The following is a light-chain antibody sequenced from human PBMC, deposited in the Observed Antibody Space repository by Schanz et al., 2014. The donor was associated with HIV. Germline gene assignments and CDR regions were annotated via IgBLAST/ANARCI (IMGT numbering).Light chain of an antibody. CDR1: QSISSY. J-gene: IGKJ4*01. V-gene: IGKV3-11*01. Sequence: EIVLTQSPATVSLSPGERVTLSCRASQSISSYLAWYQQTPGQAPRLLIYDASKKATGIPARFSGSGSGTDFTLTISSLEPEDFAVYYCQQYDRSPYTFGGGTRVEIK. CDR2: DAS. CDR3: QQYDRSPYT.